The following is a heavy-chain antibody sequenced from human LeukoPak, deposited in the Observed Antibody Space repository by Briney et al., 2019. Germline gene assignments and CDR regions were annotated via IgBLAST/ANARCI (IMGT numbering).Heavy chain of an antibody. CDR3: AKGNSGGNFFDN. CDR1: GFTLSSYA. D-gene: IGHD1-7*01. V-gene: IGHV3-23*01. J-gene: IGHJ4*02. Sequence: GGSLRLSCAASGFTLSSYAMAWVRQAPGKGLEWVSLISGSGDGTYYADSVKRRFTISRDNSRNTVDLQMNSLRAEDTAVCYCAKGNSGGNFFDNWGQGTLLTVSS. CDR2: ISGSGDGT.